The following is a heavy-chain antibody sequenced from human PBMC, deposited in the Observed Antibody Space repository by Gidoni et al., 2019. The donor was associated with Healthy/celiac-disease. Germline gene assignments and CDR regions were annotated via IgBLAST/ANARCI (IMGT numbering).Heavy chain of an antibody. D-gene: IGHD5-12*01. J-gene: IGHJ6*02. V-gene: IGHV3-7*04. CDR2: IKQDGSEK. Sequence: EVQLVESGGGLVQPGGSLRLSCAASGFTFSSYWMSWVRQAPGKGLEWVANIKQDGSEKYYVDSVKGRFTISRDNAKNSLYLQMNSLRAEDTAVYYCARGKDGGYAGGFYYYYGMDVWGQGTTVTVSS. CDR3: ARGKDGGYAGGFYYYYGMDV. CDR1: GFTFSSYW.